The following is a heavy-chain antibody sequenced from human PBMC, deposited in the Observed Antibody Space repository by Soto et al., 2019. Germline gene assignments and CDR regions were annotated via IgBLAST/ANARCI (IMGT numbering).Heavy chain of an antibody. CDR2: RNPNSGNT. J-gene: IGHJ6*02. Sequence: QVQLVQSGAEVKKPGASVKVSCKASGYTFTSYDINWVRQATGQGLEWMGGRNPNSGNTGYAQKFQGRVTMPRNTSISTAYMELSSLRSEDTAVYYCAREGIAAPYYYYYGMDVWGQGTTVTVSS. D-gene: IGHD6-13*01. CDR3: AREGIAAPYYYYYGMDV. CDR1: GYTFTSYD. V-gene: IGHV1-8*01.